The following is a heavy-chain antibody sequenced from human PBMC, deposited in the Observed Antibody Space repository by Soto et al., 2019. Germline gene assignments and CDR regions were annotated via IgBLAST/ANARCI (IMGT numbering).Heavy chain of an antibody. J-gene: IGHJ4*02. D-gene: IGHD1-1*01. CDR1: GFTFTKSW. V-gene: IGHV3-7*01. Sequence: GGSLRLSCAASGFTFTKSWMAWVRQAPGKGLEWVANIKTDGSEKYYVDSMKGRIAISRDNAKNSLYLQVNSLRVEDTAMYYCARDDHHDTYDYWGQGTLVTVSS. CDR3: ARDDHHDTYDY. CDR2: IKTDGSEK.